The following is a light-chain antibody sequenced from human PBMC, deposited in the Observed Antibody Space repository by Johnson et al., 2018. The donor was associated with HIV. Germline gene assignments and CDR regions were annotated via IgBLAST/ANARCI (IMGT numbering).Light chain of an antibody. V-gene: IGLV1-51*01. J-gene: IGLJ1*01. CDR2: ENK. CDR3: ATWDSSLSGV. Sequence: QSVLTQPPSVSAAPGQKVTISCFGSDSNIGNNYVSWYQQLPGTSPKLLIYENKARPSGIPDRFSASKSGSSATLGITGLQTGDEADYYCATWDSSLSGVFGTGTKVTVL. CDR1: DSNIGNNY.